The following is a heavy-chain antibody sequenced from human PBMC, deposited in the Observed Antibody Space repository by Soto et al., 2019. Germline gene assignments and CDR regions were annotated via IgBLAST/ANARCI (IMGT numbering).Heavy chain of an antibody. V-gene: IGHV1-2*06. CDR3: AREVTYGGGSFSLGL. CDR1: GYFFTAHY. CDR2: INPNNGDT. J-gene: IGHJ4*02. Sequence: ASVKVSCKTSGYFFTAHYIHWVRLAPGRGPEWMGRINPNNGDTNSPQKFQGRVTMTSDTSISTAYMEMSGLRSDDTALYYCAREVTYGGGSFSLGLWGQGTLVTVSS. D-gene: IGHD3-10*01.